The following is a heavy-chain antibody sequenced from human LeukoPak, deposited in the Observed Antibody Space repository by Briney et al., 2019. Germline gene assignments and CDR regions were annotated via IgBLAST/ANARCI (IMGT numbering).Heavy chain of an antibody. D-gene: IGHD3-22*01. CDR3: ARVKYYDSSGYYLGYFDY. V-gene: IGHV1-69*13. J-gene: IGHJ4*02. CDR1: GGTFSSYA. CDR2: IIPIFGTA. Sequence: SVKVSCKASGGTFSSYAISWVRQAPGQGLEWMGGIIPIFGTANYAQKFQGRVTITSDESTSTAYMELSSLRSEDTAVYYCARVKYYDSSGYYLGYFDYWGQGTLVTVSS.